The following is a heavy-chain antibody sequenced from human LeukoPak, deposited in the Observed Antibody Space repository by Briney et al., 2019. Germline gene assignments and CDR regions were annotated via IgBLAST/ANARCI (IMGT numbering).Heavy chain of an antibody. Sequence: EPSETLSLTCTVSGGSISSYYWNWIRQPAGKGLEWIGRIYTSGSTNYNPSLKSRVTMSVDTSKNQFSLKLSSVTAADTAVYYCASLIVVVPAAMQDYYYYGMDVWGQGTMVTVSS. D-gene: IGHD2-2*01. V-gene: IGHV4-4*07. CDR1: GGSISSYY. J-gene: IGHJ6*02. CDR3: ASLIVVVPAAMQDYYYYGMDV. CDR2: IYTSGST.